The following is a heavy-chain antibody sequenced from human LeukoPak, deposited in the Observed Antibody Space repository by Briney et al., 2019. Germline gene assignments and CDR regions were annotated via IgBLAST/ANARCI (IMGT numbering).Heavy chain of an antibody. Sequence: ASVKVSCKASGGTFSSYAISWVRQAPGQGLEWMGGIIPIFRTANHAQKFQGRVTITADESTSTAYMELSSLRSEDTAVYYCARATGNILTGYYWVYFDYWGQGTLVTVSS. D-gene: IGHD3-9*01. V-gene: IGHV1-69*13. CDR2: IIPIFRTA. CDR3: ARATGNILTGYYWVYFDY. J-gene: IGHJ4*02. CDR1: GGTFSSYA.